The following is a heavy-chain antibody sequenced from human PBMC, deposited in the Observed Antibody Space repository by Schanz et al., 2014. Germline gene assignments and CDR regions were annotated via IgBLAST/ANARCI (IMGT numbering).Heavy chain of an antibody. CDR1: GYIFSSYA. Sequence: QLVQSGSEFRKPGASVKVSCKASGYIFSSYAIHWVRQAPGQGLEWMGWINPTTGNPGYAQGFTGRFVFSFDTSVSTAYLQISGLKAEDTAVYYCARARYGLDVWAQGIVVTVSS. CDR3: ARARYGLDV. CDR2: INPTTGNP. V-gene: IGHV7-4-1*02. J-gene: IGHJ6*02.